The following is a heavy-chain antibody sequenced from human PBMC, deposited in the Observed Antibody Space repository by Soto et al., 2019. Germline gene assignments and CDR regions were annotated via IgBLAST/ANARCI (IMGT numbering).Heavy chain of an antibody. V-gene: IGHV3-30-3*01. D-gene: IGHD6-19*01. CDR2: ISYDGSNK. CDR3: ARETYSSGWTPTFDY. J-gene: IGHJ4*02. Sequence: QVQLVESGGGVVQPGRSLRLSCAASGFTFSSYSMHWVRQAPGKGLELVAVISYDGSNKYYADSVKGRFTISTDNSKNTLYLQMNSVRAKDTDVYYCARETYSSGWTPTFDYWGQGTLVHVSS. CDR1: GFTFSSYS.